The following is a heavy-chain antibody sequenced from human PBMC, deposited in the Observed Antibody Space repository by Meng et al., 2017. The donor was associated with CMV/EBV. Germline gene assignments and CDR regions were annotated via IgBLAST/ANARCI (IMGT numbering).Heavy chain of an antibody. CDR3: ASGGLGLGYCSSTSCSYYYGMDV. CDR1: GVTFSSYA. J-gene: IGHJ6*02. D-gene: IGHD2-2*01. Sequence: SVKVSCKASGVTFSSYAISWVRQAPGQGLEWMGGIIPILGIANYAQKFQGRVTITADKSTSTAYMELSSLRSEDTAVYYCASGGLGLGYCSSTSCSYYYGMDVWGQGTTVTVSS. CDR2: IIPILGIA. V-gene: IGHV1-69*10.